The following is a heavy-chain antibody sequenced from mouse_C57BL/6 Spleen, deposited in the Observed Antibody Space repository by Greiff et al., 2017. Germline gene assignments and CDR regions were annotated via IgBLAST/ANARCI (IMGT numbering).Heavy chain of an antibody. CDR3: ESEGYYYGSSYGYLEV. CDR2: INPNNGGT. Sequence: EVQLQQSGPELVKPGASVKIPCKASGYTFTDYNMDWVKQSHGKSLEWIGDINPNNGGTIYNQKFKGKATLTVDKSSSTAYMELRRLTSEDTEVYYCESEGYYYGSSYGYLEVWGTGTTVTVAS. D-gene: IGHD1-1*01. CDR1: GYTFTDYN. J-gene: IGHJ1*03. V-gene: IGHV1-18*01.